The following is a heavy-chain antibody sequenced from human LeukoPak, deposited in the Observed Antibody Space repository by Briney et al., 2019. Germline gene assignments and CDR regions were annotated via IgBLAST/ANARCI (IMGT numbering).Heavy chain of an antibody. CDR1: GFTVSSNY. CDR2: IYSGSST. CDR3: AKQGFGC. V-gene: IGHV3-53*01. Sequence: GGSLRLSCAASGFTVSSNYMTWVRQAPGKGLEWVSLIYSGSSTYYAEAVKGRFTISRDNSKNTMYLQMNSLRAEDTAVYYCAKQGFGCWGQGTLVTVSS. J-gene: IGHJ4*02. D-gene: IGHD1/OR15-1a*01.